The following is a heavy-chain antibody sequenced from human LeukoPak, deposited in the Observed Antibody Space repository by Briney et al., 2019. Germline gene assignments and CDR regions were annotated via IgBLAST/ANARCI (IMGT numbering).Heavy chain of an antibody. D-gene: IGHD3-22*01. J-gene: IGHJ1*01. Sequence: GGSLSLSCASSGLTFSSYAMSWVRPAPGKGLAWVSAISGSGGSTYYADSVKGRFTISRDNSKNTLYLQMNSLRAEDTAVYYCAKVGGRYYYDSSGYPTQYFQHWGQGTLVTVSS. V-gene: IGHV3-23*01. CDR2: ISGSGGST. CDR1: GLTFSSYA. CDR3: AKVGGRYYYDSSGYPTQYFQH.